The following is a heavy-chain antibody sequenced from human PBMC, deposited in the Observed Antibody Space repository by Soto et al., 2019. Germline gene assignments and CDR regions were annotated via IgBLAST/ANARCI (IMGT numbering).Heavy chain of an antibody. J-gene: IGHJ5*02. D-gene: IGHD3-10*01. V-gene: IGHV4-31*03. CDR2: IYYSGST. CDR1: GGSISRGGYY. Sequence: SETRSLACTVSGGSISRGGYYWSWIRQHPGKGLEWIGYIYYSGSTYYNPSLKSRVTISVDTSKNQFSLKLSSVTAADTAVYYCARDLGPGNWFDPWGQGTLVTVSS. CDR3: ARDLGPGNWFDP.